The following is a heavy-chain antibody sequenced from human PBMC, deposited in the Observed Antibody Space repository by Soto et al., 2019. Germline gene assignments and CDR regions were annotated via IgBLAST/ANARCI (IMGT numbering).Heavy chain of an antibody. D-gene: IGHD2-15*01. Sequence: QVQLVESGGGVVQPGRSLRLSCAASGFTFTKYGMHWVRQAPGKGLEWVAVIWYDGSNKYYVDSVKGRFTISRDNSKNTLYLQMNDLRAEDTAVYYCARDRYRSGETCYGDWDYYYGMDVWGQGTTVTVSS. CDR1: GFTFTKYG. CDR2: IWYDGSNK. CDR3: ARDRYRSGETCYGDWDYYYGMDV. J-gene: IGHJ6*02. V-gene: IGHV3-33*01.